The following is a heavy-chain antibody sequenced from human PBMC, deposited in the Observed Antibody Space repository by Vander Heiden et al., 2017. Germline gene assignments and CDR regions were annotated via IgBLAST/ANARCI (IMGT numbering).Heavy chain of an antibody. Sequence: QVQLVQSGAEVKKPGSSVKVSCKASGGTFNRYAISWVRQAHGQGLEGMGGIIPIFGTANYAQEFQGRVTITADESTSTAYMELSSLRSEDTAVYYCAKGRGLWGAWFDPWGQGTLVTVSS. CDR1: GGTFNRYA. CDR3: AKGRGLWGAWFDP. D-gene: IGHD3-16*01. V-gene: IGHV1-69*01. CDR2: IIPIFGTA. J-gene: IGHJ5*02.